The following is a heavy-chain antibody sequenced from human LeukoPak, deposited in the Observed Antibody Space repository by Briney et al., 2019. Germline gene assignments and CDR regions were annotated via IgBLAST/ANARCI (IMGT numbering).Heavy chain of an antibody. J-gene: IGHJ6*02. D-gene: IGHD3-22*01. CDR3: ARDYTGSRGYYSSYYYYGMDV. V-gene: IGHV3-33*01. CDR1: GFTFSSYG. Sequence: PGGSLRLSCAASGFTFSSYGMHWVRQAPGKGLEWVAVIWYDGSNKYYADSVKGRFTIPRDNSKNTLYLQMNSLRAEDTAVYYCARDYTGSRGYYSSYYYYGMDVWGQGTTVTVSS. CDR2: IWYDGSNK.